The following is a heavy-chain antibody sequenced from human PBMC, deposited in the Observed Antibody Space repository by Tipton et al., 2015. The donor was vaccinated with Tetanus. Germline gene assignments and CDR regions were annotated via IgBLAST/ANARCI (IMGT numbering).Heavy chain of an antibody. CDR2: ISPFNENV. J-gene: IGHJ5*02. Sequence: QLVQSGAEVKKPGASVKVSCKASGYTFTHYGVNWVRQAPGQGLEWMGWISPFNENVNYAEKFQGRLTMTTDRSTATVYMDLRSRGSDARAEYYWGGGRGLGPPEYFDPWGKETLVTV. D-gene: IGHD6-6*01. V-gene: IGHV1-18*01. CDR3: GGGRGLGPPEYFDP. CDR1: GYTFTHYG.